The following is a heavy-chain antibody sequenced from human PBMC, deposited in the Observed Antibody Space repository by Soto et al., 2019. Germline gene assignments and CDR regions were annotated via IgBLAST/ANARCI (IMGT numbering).Heavy chain of an antibody. CDR3: ARDSPKLRYFDWLSAGAFDI. J-gene: IGHJ3*02. CDR1: GYTFTGYY. V-gene: IGHV1-2*02. CDR2: INPNSGGT. D-gene: IGHD3-9*01. Sequence: QVQLVQSGAEVKKPGASVKVSCKASGYTFTGYYMHWVRQAPGQGLEWMGWINPNSGGTNYAQKFQVRVIMTRDTSISTAYMELSRLRSDDTAVYYCARDSPKLRYFDWLSAGAFDIWGQGTMVTASS.